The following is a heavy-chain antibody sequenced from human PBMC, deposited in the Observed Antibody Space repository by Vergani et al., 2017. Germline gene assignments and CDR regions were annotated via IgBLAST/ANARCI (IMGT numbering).Heavy chain of an antibody. CDR3: AREGAYDSSGYSDY. CDR2: ISSNGGST. J-gene: IGHJ4*02. V-gene: IGHV3-64*01. Sequence: EVQLVESGGGLVKPGGSLRLSCAASGFTFSSYAMHWVRQAPGKGLEYVSAISSNGGSTYYANSVKGRFTISRDNSKNTLYLQMGSLRAEDMAVYYCAREGAYDSSGYSDYWGQGTLVTVSS. CDR1: GFTFSSYA. D-gene: IGHD3-22*01.